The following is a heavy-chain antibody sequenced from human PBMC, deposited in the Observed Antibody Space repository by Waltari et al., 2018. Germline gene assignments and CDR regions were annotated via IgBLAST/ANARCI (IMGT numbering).Heavy chain of an antibody. CDR2: IYTSGST. V-gene: IGHV4-4*07. CDR3: ARDASRRDGYNTGAFDI. Sequence: QVQLQESGPGLVKPSETLSLTCTVSGGSISSYSWSWIRQPAGKGLEWIGRIYTSGSTNYNPSLKSRVTMSVDTSKNQFSLKLSSVTAADTAVYYCARDASRRDGYNTGAFDIWGQGTMVTVSS. J-gene: IGHJ3*02. CDR1: GGSISSYS. D-gene: IGHD5-12*01.